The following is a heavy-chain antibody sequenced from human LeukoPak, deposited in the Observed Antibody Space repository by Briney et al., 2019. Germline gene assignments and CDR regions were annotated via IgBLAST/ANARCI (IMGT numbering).Heavy chain of an antibody. CDR2: ISYSGST. CDR3: ARRPGAVTLDH. CDR1: GGSISDYH. J-gene: IGHJ4*02. D-gene: IGHD3-10*01. V-gene: IGHV4-59*08. Sequence: SETLSLTCTLSGGSISDYHWNWIRQPPGKGLEWVGYISYSGSTHYNPSLKPRVTISLDTSKNQFSLKLNSVTAADTAVYYCARRPGAVTLDHWGQGTLVTVSS.